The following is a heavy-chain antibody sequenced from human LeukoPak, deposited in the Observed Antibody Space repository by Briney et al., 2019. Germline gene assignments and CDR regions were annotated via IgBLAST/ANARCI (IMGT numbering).Heavy chain of an antibody. J-gene: IGHJ4*02. D-gene: IGHD5-18*01. CDR1: GGTFSSYA. CDR2: IIPIFGTA. V-gene: IGHV1-69*13. CDR3: ARETTLRGYSYGSLDY. Sequence: GASVKVSCKASGGTFSSYAISWVRQAPGQGLEWMGGIIPIFGTANYALKFQGRVTITADESTSTAYMELSSLRSEDTAVYYCARETTLRGYSYGSLDYWGQGTLVTVSS.